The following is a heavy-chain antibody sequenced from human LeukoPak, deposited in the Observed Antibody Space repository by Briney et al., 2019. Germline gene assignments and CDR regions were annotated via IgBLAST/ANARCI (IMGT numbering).Heavy chain of an antibody. Sequence: GGSLRLSCAASGFTFSSYAMSWVRQAPGKGLEWVSSISGSGDSTYYAESVKGRFTISRDNSKNTLCLQMNSLGAEDTALYYCAKDRIAAAVMGAFQHWAQGTLVTVSS. V-gene: IGHV3-23*01. CDR2: ISGSGDST. J-gene: IGHJ1*01. D-gene: IGHD6-13*01. CDR1: GFTFSSYA. CDR3: AKDRIAAAVMGAFQH.